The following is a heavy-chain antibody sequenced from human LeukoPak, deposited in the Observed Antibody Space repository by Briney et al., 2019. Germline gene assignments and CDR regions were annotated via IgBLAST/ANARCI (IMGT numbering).Heavy chain of an antibody. D-gene: IGHD2-21*02. CDR3: ARGKDCGGDCLTFDY. CDR2: TIPIFGTA. V-gene: IGHV1-69*13. Sequence: ASVKVSCKASGGTFSSYAISWVRQAPGQGLEWMGGTIPIFGTANYAQKFQGRVTITADESTSTAYMELSSLRSEDTAVYYCARGKDCGGDCLTFDYWGQGTLVTVSS. CDR1: GGTFSSYA. J-gene: IGHJ4*02.